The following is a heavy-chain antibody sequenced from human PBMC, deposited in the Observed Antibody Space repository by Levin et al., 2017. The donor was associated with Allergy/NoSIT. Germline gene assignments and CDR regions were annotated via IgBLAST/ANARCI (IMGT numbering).Heavy chain of an antibody. J-gene: IGHJ3*02. CDR1: GYSISSGYS. V-gene: IGHV4-38-2*01. Sequence: SETLSLTCAVSGYSISSGYSWGWIRQPPGKGLEWIGNLYQSESTYYNPSLKSRVTISVDTSKNPFSLKLSSVTAADAAVYYCARSSFHYGYLLHAFDIWGQGTMVTVSS. CDR2: LYQSEST. D-gene: IGHD5-18*01. CDR3: ARSSFHYGYLLHAFDI.